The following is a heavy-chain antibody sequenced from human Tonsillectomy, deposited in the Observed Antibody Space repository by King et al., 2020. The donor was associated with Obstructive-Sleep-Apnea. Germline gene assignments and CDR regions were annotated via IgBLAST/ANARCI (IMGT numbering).Heavy chain of an antibody. CDR3: AKDRSSGSGSYPDNFDY. V-gene: IGHV3-23*04. Sequence: VQLVESGGGLVQPGGSLRLSCAASGFTFSSYAMNWVRQAPGKGLEWVSAIGGSGGSTYYADSVKGRFTFSRDNSKNTLYLQMNSLRAEDTAVYYCAKDRSSGSGSYPDNFDYWGQGTPVTVSS. J-gene: IGHJ4*02. D-gene: IGHD1-26*01. CDR1: GFTFSSYA. CDR2: IGGSGGST.